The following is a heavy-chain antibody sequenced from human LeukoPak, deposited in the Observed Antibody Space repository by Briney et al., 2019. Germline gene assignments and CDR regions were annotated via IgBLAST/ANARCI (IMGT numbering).Heavy chain of an antibody. D-gene: IGHD3-22*01. Sequence: PSETLSLTCTVSGGSISSGGYYWVWIRQHPGKGLEWIGYIYNSGSTYYNPSLKSRVTISVDTSKNQFSLRLSSVTAADTAVYYCARAYYYDSSGYQGWGQGTLVTVSS. CDR1: GGSISSGGYY. CDR2: IYNSGST. CDR3: ARAYYYDSSGYQG. J-gene: IGHJ4*02. V-gene: IGHV4-31*03.